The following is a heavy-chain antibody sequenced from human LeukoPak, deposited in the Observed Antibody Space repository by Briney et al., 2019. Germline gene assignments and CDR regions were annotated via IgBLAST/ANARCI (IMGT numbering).Heavy chain of an antibody. D-gene: IGHD3-10*01. V-gene: IGHV4-59*01. Sequence: SETLSLTCTVSGGSISNYYWSWIRQPPGKGLEWIGYIYYSGSINYNPSLKSRVTISVDTSKNQFSLKLSSVTAADTAVYYCARGGYGSAFDFWGQGTLVTVSS. CDR2: IYYSGSI. CDR1: GGSISNYY. CDR3: ARGGYGSAFDF. J-gene: IGHJ4*02.